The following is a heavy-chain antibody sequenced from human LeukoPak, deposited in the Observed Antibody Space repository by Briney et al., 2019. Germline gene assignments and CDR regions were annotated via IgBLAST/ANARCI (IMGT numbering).Heavy chain of an antibody. J-gene: IGHJ3*02. Sequence: ASLTVTCEASGETFSGYGMSWVRQAPGQGLEWMGGINAGNGSTTYLQKFQGRVTFTRDTSASTAHLQLSSLKSPDPPFSYCARRGIITVAGLWGALDIWRQATVVTVSS. V-gene: IGHV1-3*01. CDR1: GETFSGYG. D-gene: IGHD6-13*01. CDR3: ARRGIITVAGLWGALDI. CDR2: INAGNGST.